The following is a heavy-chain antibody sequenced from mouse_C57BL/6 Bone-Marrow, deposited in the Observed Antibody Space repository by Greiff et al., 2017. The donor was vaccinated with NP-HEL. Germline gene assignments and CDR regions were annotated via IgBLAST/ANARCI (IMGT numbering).Heavy chain of an antibody. Sequence: VKLMESGAELVKPGASVKISCKASGYAFSSYWMNWVKQRPGKGLEWIGQIYPGDGDTNYNGKFKGKATLTADKSSSTAYMQLSSLTSEDSAVYFCAREKLLRSGAMDYWGQGTSVTVSS. CDR1: GYAFSSYW. D-gene: IGHD1-1*01. CDR3: AREKLLRSGAMDY. CDR2: IYPGDGDT. V-gene: IGHV1-80*01. J-gene: IGHJ4*01.